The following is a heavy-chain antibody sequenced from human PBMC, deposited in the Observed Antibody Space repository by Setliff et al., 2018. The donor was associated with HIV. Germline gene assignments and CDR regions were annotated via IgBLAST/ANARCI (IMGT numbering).Heavy chain of an antibody. D-gene: IGHD3-3*01. J-gene: IGHJ5*01. CDR1: GGSIIDSRYF. CDR3: VRHVWSDDFLVPGWFDS. Sequence: PSETLSLTCTVSGGSIIDSRYFWGWIRQPPRKGLEWIGSVYYSGITYYSSSLKSRVTVSVDTSRIQFSLKLTSVTAADTAVYKCVRHVWSDDFLVPGWFDSWSQGTQVTVSS. V-gene: IGHV4-39*01. CDR2: VYYSGIT.